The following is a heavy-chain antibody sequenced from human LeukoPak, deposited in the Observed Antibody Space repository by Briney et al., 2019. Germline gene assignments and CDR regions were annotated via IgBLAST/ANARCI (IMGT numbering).Heavy chain of an antibody. V-gene: IGHV4-31*03. CDR3: ASQSEISSSWYNFDY. J-gene: IGHJ4*02. Sequence: PSETLSLTCTVSGGSISSGGYYWSWIRQHPGKGLEWIGYIYYSGSTYYNPSLKSRVTISVDTSKNQFSLKLSSVTAADTAVYYCASQSEISSSWYNFDYWGQGTLVTVSS. CDR1: GGSISSGGYY. D-gene: IGHD6-13*01. CDR2: IYYSGST.